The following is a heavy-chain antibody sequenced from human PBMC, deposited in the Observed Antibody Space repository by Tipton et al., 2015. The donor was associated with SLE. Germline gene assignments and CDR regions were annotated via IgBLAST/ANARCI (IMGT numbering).Heavy chain of an antibody. CDR3: ARQEEMATVGVDDAFDI. CDR1: GYSFTSYW. Sequence: QLVQSGAEVKMPGESLKISCKGSGYSFTSYWIGWVRQKPGKGLEWMGIIYPDDSDTRYSPSFQGQVTMSADRSLSTAYLEWSSLKASDTAMYYCARQEEMATVGVDDAFDIWGQGTLVTVSS. J-gene: IGHJ3*02. CDR2: IYPDDSDT. V-gene: IGHV5-51*01. D-gene: IGHD5-24*01.